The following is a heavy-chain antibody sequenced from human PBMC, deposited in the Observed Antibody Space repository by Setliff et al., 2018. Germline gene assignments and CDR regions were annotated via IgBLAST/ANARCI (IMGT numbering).Heavy chain of an antibody. J-gene: IGHJ4*02. V-gene: IGHV4-4*02. CDR3: ARSYSNSLEY. CDR1: GGSISSGNW. CDR2: INHRGKT. D-gene: IGHD4-4*01. Sequence: PSETLSLTCAVSGGSISSGNWWSWVRQTPGKGLEWIGEINHRGKTNHKPSLKSRVTMSVDKSKNQFSLKLNSVTAADTAVYYCARSYSNSLEYWGQGTLVTVSS.